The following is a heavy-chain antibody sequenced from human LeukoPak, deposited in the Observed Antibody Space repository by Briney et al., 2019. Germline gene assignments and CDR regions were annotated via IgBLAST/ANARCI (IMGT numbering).Heavy chain of an antibody. J-gene: IGHJ1*01. CDR1: GFTFSTYW. V-gene: IGHV3-74*01. D-gene: IGHD2-2*01. Sequence: PGGSLRLSCAASGFTFSTYWMHWVRQTPGKGLVWVSRINSDGSSTSYADSVKGRFTISRDNAKNTLYLQMNSLRAEDTAVYYCTRDYGCSSTSCYAGAEYFQRWGQGTLVTVSS. CDR3: TRDYGCSSTSCYAGAEYFQR. CDR2: INSDGSST.